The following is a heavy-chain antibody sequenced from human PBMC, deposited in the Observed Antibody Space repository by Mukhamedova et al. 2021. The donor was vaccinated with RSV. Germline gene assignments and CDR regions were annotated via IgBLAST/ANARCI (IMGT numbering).Heavy chain of an antibody. J-gene: IGHJ4*02. V-gene: IGHV3-30*18. CDR2: ISYDGSNK. Sequence: SYGMHWVRQAPGKGLEWVAVISYDGSNKYYADSVKGRFTISRDNSKNTLYLQMNSLRAEDTAVYYCAKDERGPFDYWGQGTLVTV. CDR3: AKDERGPFDY. CDR1: SYG.